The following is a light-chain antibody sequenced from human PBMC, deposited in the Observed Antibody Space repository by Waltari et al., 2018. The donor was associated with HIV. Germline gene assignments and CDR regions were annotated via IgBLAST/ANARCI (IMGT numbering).Light chain of an antibody. CDR2: GNI. J-gene: IGLJ3*02. Sequence: QSVLTQPPSVSGAPGQRVTISCTGSSSNIGAGYDVHGYQQLPGTAPKLLICGNINRPSGVPDRFSGSKSGTSASLAITGLQPDDETDYYCQSYDSSLSNWVFGGGTKLTVL. CDR1: SSNIGAGYD. CDR3: QSYDSSLSNWV. V-gene: IGLV1-40*01.